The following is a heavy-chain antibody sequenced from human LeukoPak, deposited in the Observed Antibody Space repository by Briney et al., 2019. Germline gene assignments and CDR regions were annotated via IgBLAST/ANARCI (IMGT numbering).Heavy chain of an antibody. J-gene: IGHJ4*02. D-gene: IGHD2-15*01. CDR3: ARGGSNYFDY. CDR1: GGSISSGGYY. Sequence: PSETLSLTCTVSGGSISSGGYYWSWIRQPPGKGLEWIGSIYYSGSTYYNPSLKSRVTISVDTSKNQFSLKLSSVTAADTAVYYCARGGSNYFDYWGQGTLVTVSS. CDR2: IYYSGST. V-gene: IGHV4-39*07.